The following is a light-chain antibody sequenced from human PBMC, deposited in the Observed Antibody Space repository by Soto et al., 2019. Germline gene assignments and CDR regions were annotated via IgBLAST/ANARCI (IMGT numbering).Light chain of an antibody. CDR3: QTWGTGPWV. V-gene: IGLV4-69*02. CDR2: INNDGRH. J-gene: IGLJ3*02. Sequence: QSVLTQSPSASASLGASVKLTCTLSSGHNSYAIAWHQQQPEKGPRYVMKINNDGRHIKGDGIPDRFSGSSSGAERYLTISSLQSEDEADYYCQTWGTGPWVFGGGTKVTVL. CDR1: SGHNSYA.